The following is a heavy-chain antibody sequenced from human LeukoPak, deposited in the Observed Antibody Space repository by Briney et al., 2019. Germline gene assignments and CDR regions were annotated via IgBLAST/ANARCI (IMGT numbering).Heavy chain of an antibody. J-gene: IGHJ5*02. CDR2: ISAYNGNT. Sequence: GASVKVSCKASGYTFTSYGISWVRQAPGQGLEWMGWISAYNGNTNYAQKLQGRVTMTTDTSTSTAYMELRSLRSDDTTVYYCARVEGFYDFWSGYSLYNWSAPWAQGTLVTVSS. CDR3: ARVEGFYDFWSGYSLYNWSAP. CDR1: GYTFTSYG. V-gene: IGHV1-18*01. D-gene: IGHD3-3*01.